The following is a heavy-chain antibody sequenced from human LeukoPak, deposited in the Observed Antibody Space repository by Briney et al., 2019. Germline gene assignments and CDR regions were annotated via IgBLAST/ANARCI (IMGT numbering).Heavy chain of an antibody. V-gene: IGHV3-7*01. Sequence: GGSLRLSCAASGFTFSSYWMSWVRQAPGKGLEWVANIKQDGSEKYYVDSVKGRFTISRDNAKNSLYLQMNSLRAEDTAVYYCAREDQLLLYYYYYMDVWGKGTTVTVSS. CDR3: AREDQLLLYYYYYMDV. D-gene: IGHD2-2*01. J-gene: IGHJ6*03. CDR2: IKQDGSEK. CDR1: GFTFSSYW.